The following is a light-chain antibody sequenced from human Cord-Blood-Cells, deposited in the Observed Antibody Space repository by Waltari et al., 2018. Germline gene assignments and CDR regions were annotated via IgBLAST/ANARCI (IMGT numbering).Light chain of an antibody. CDR2: EDN. CDR3: QSYDSSNQV. J-gene: IGLJ3*02. V-gene: IGLV6-57*01. Sequence: NFMLTQPHSVSESPGKTVTISCTRSSGSIASNYVQWYQQRPGSSPTTVSYEDNQRPSGVPDRFSGSIDSSSNSASLPISGLKTEDEADYYCQSYDSSNQVFGGGTKLTVL. CDR1: SGSIASNY.